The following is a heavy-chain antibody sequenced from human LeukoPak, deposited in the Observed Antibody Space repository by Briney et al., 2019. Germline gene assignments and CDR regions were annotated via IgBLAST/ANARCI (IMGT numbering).Heavy chain of an antibody. V-gene: IGHV4-4*02. CDR1: GGSNINTNW. D-gene: IGHD1-26*01. Sequence: SETLSLTCAVSGGSNINTNWWSWVRQPPGKGLEWIGEIYHSGSTNYNPSLKSRVTLSVDTSKNQLSLNLNSVTAADTAVYYCARRSYSHYFDYWGQGTLVTVSS. CDR3: ARRSYSHYFDY. CDR2: IYHSGST. J-gene: IGHJ4*02.